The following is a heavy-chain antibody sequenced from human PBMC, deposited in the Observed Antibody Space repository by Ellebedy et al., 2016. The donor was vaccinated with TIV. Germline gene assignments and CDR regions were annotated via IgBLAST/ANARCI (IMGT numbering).Heavy chain of an antibody. CDR2: IKSKTDGGTT. D-gene: IGHD3-22*01. CDR1: GFTFSNAW. Sequence: GGSLRLXCAASGFTFSNAWMSWVRQAPGKGLEWVGRIKSKTDGGTTDYAAPVKGRFTISRDDSKNTLYLQMNSLKTEDTAVYYCTTELPGTYYYDSSGNLYPRTEDYWGQGTLVTVSS. J-gene: IGHJ4*02. V-gene: IGHV3-15*01. CDR3: TTELPGTYYYDSSGNLYPRTEDY.